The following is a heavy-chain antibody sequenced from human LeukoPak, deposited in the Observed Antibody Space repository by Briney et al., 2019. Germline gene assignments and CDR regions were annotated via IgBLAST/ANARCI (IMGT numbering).Heavy chain of an antibody. CDR1: GDTFTSYA. Sequence: ASVKVSRKASGDTFTSYAMHWVRQAPGQRREWMGWINAGNGNTKYSQKFQGRVTITRDTSASTAYMELSSLRSEDMAVYYCARTSLLWFGEPMGYFDYWGQGTLVTVSS. CDR2: INAGNGNT. D-gene: IGHD3-10*01. V-gene: IGHV1-3*01. J-gene: IGHJ4*02. CDR3: ARTSLLWFGEPMGYFDY.